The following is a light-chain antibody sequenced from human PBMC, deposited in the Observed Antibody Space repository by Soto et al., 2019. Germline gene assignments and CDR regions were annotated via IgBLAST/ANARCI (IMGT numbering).Light chain of an antibody. CDR3: AQALRTPFT. J-gene: IGKJ4*01. V-gene: IGKV2-28*01. CDR1: QSLLHSNGYTC. Sequence: DIVMPQSPVSLRVTPGEPASIHCRSSQSLLHSNGYTCVDWYLQKPGQSLQLMLYLGSNRASGVRYRVSGSGSSTDITLKISRVEAEDVGVYYCAQALRTPFTCGGGTKVEIK. CDR2: LGS.